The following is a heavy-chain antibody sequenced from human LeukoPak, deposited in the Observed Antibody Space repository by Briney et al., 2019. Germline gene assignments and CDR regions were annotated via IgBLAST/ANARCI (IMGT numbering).Heavy chain of an antibody. J-gene: IGHJ4*02. CDR3: ATDRGTARSTHFDY. V-gene: IGHV3-30*02. CDR1: GFIFSRYY. Sequence: GGSLRLSCTVSGFIFSRYYMHWARQAPGKGLEWVAYVRYDGGNKYYADSVKGRFTISRDDSRNTLYLQMNNLRAEDTAVYYCATDRGTARSTHFDYWGQGTLVTVSS. CDR2: VRYDGGNK. D-gene: IGHD3-10*01.